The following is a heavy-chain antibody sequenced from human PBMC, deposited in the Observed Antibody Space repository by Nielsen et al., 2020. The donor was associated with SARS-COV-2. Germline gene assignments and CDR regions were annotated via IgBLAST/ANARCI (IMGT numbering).Heavy chain of an antibody. V-gene: IGHV4-30-4*01. CDR2: IYYSGNT. D-gene: IGHD1-7*01. CDR1: GGSISSHEYY. Sequence: SETLSLTCSVSGGSISSHEYYWSWIRQSPGRGLEWIGYIYYSGNTYYNPSLKSRVTISVDTSRNQFSLRLDSVTAADTAVYYCARLLFNRITGTYDAFDIWGQGTMVTVSS. J-gene: IGHJ3*02. CDR3: ARLLFNRITGTYDAFDI.